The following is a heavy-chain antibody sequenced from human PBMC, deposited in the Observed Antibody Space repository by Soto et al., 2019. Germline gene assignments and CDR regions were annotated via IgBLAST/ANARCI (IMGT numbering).Heavy chain of an antibody. CDR2: IYYSGST. Sequence: PSETLSLTCTVSGGSISSGDYCWSWIRQPPGKGLEWIGYIYYSGSTYYNPSLKSRVTISLDTSKNQFSLKLSSVTAADTAVYYCARAGAYYYDSSGYYNWYFDLRGRGTLVTVSS. D-gene: IGHD3-22*01. V-gene: IGHV4-30-4*01. J-gene: IGHJ2*01. CDR3: ARAGAYYYDSSGYYNWYFDL. CDR1: GGSISSGDYC.